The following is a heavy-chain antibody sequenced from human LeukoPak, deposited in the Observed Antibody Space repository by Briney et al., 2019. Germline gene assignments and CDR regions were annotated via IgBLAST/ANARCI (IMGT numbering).Heavy chain of an antibody. CDR3: ARGRYYGSGSYYNVLDLDY. Sequence: SETLSLTCTVSGGSISSYYWSWIRQPPGKGLEWIGYIYYSGSTNYNPSLKSRVTISVDTSKNQFSLKLSSVTAADTAVYYCARGRYYGSGSYYNVLDLDYWGQGTLVTVSS. V-gene: IGHV4-59*01. D-gene: IGHD3-10*01. CDR2: IYYSGST. CDR1: GGSISSYY. J-gene: IGHJ4*02.